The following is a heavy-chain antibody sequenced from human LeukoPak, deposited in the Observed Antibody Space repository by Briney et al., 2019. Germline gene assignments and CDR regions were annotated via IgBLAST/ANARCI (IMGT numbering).Heavy chain of an antibody. CDR2: SHYSGST. CDR1: GGSISSYY. V-gene: IGHV4-59*01. Sequence: PSETLSLTCSVSGGSISSYYWSWIRQPPGKGLEWIGYSHYSGSTKYNPPLKSRVTISVDTSKNQISLKLSSVTAADTAVYYCAQNWGSYAFDIWGRGTMVTVSS. D-gene: IGHD7-27*01. CDR3: AQNWGSYAFDI. J-gene: IGHJ3*02.